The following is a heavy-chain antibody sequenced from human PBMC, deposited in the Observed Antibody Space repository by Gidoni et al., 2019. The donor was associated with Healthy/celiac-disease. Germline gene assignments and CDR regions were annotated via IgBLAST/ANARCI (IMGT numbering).Heavy chain of an antibody. D-gene: IGHD6-6*01. Sequence: EVQLVQSGAEVKKPGESLKISCKGSGYSFTSYWIGWVRQMPGKGLEWMGIIYPGDSDTRYSPSFQGQVTISADKSISTAYLQWSSLKASDTAMYYCARHAPYSSSLGVDYGMDVWGQGTTVTVSS. V-gene: IGHV5-51*01. CDR2: IYPGDSDT. J-gene: IGHJ6*02. CDR3: ARHAPYSSSLGVDYGMDV. CDR1: GYSFTSYW.